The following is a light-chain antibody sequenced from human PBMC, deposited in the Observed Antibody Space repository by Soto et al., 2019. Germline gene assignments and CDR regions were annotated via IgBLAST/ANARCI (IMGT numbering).Light chain of an antibody. CDR2: GAS. J-gene: IGKJ2*01. Sequence: EIVMTQSPATLSVSPGERATLSCRASQSVSSNLAWYQQTPGQAPRLLFYGASTRATGIPARFSGSGSGTEFTLTISSLQSEDFAVYYCQQYNNWPYTFGQGTKLEIK. CDR1: QSVSSN. CDR3: QQYNNWPYT. V-gene: IGKV3-15*01.